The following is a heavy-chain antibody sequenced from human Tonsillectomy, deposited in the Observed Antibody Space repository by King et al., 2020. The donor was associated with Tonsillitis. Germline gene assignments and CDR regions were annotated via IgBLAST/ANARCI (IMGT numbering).Heavy chain of an antibody. D-gene: IGHD3-16*01. CDR1: GFTFDDYA. Sequence: VQLVESGGGLVQPGRSLRLSCAASGFTFDDYALHWFRQAPGKGLEGVSGISWNSGSIGYADSVKGRFTISRDNAKNSLYLQMNSLRAEDTALYYCANDMSQLGRATLFDYWGQGTLVTVSS. J-gene: IGHJ4*02. CDR2: ISWNSGSI. V-gene: IGHV3-9*01. CDR3: ANDMSQLGRATLFDY.